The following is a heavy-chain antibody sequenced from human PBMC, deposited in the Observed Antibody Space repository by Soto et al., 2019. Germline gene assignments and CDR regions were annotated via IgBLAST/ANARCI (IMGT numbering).Heavy chain of an antibody. V-gene: IGHV1-69*01. CDR2: IIPIFGTA. D-gene: IGHD2-15*01. J-gene: IGHJ6*02. CDR3: ARITPTGWTKYYYGMDV. Sequence: QVQLVQSGAEVKKPGSSVKVSCKASGGTFSSYAISWVRQAPGQGLEWMGGIIPIFGTANYAQKFQGRVKITADESTSTAYMELSSLRSEDTAVYYCARITPTGWTKYYYGMDVWGQGTTVTVSS. CDR1: GGTFSSYA.